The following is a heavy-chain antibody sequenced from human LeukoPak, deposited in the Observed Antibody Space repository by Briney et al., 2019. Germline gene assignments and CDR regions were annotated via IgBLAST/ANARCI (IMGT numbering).Heavy chain of an antibody. CDR3: ASHDRYSYVYFDY. CDR2: IIPIFGTA. Sequence: GASVKVSCKASGGTFSSYAISWVRQAPGQGLEWMGGIIPIFGTANYAQKFQGRVTITADKSTSTAYMELSSLRSEDTAVYYCASHDRYSYVYFDYWGQGTLVTVSS. CDR1: GGTFSSYA. V-gene: IGHV1-69*06. J-gene: IGHJ4*02. D-gene: IGHD5-18*01.